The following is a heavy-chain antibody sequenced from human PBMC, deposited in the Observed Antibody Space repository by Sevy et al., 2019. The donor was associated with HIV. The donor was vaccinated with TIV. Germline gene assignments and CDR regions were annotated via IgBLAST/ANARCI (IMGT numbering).Heavy chain of an antibody. Sequence: SDTLSLTCAVSDGSITNMNWWIWVRQPPGKGLEWIGEIYHGGSTNYNPSLKSRVTISTDESKNQFSLRLNSVTAADTAVYYCARGALGTGSGWFDYWGQGTLVTVSS. D-gene: IGHD6-19*01. J-gene: IGHJ4*02. V-gene: IGHV4-4*02. CDR1: DGSITNMNW. CDR2: IYHGGST. CDR3: ARGALGTGSGWFDY.